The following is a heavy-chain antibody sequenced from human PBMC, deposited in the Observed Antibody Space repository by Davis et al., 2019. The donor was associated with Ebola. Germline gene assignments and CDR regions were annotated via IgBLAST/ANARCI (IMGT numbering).Heavy chain of an antibody. J-gene: IGHJ4*02. V-gene: IGHV4-59*01. D-gene: IGHD3-3*01. CDR2: IYYSGST. CDR3: ARGNFWSGY. Sequence: MPGGSLRLSCTVPGGSISSYYWSWIRQPPGKGLGWIGYIYYSGSTNYNPSLKSRVTISVDTSKNQFSLKLSSVTAADTSVYYCARGNFWSGYWGQGTLVTVSS. CDR1: GGSISSYY.